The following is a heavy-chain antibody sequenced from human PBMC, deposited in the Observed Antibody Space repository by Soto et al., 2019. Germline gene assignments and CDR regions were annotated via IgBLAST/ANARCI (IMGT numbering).Heavy chain of an antibody. Sequence: SVKVSCKAPGGTLSSYAINWVRQAPGRGLEWMGGIIPIFGSANYAPKFQGRVTISADESTSTAYMEVSSLRSEDTAVYYCAGTREIPYYHGMDVWGQGTTVTVSS. CDR1: GGTLSSYA. CDR2: IIPIFGSA. CDR3: AGTREIPYYHGMDV. V-gene: IGHV1-69*13. D-gene: IGHD2-2*02. J-gene: IGHJ6*02.